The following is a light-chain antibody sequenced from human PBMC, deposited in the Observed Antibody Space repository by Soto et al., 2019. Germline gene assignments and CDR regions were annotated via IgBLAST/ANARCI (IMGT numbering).Light chain of an antibody. Sequence: IVLTQSPVTLSLSPWERAILSCRASQSVSSYLAWYQQKPGQAPRLLIYDASNRATGIPARFSGSGSGTDFTLTIDNLEPEDFAIYYCQQRSNWPPITFGQGTRLEIK. J-gene: IGKJ5*01. CDR2: DAS. CDR1: QSVSSY. V-gene: IGKV3-11*01. CDR3: QQRSNWPPIT.